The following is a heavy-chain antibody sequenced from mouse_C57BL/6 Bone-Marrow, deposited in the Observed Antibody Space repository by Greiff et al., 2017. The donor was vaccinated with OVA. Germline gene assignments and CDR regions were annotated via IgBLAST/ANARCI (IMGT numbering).Heavy chain of an antibody. CDR2: ISDGGSYT. J-gene: IGHJ4*01. Sequence: EVHLVESGGGLVKPGGSLKLSCAASGFTFSSYAMSWVRQTPEKRLEWVATISDGGSYTYYPDNVKGRFTISRDNAKNNLYLQMSHLKSEDTAMYYCARVGGYDYAMDYWGQGTSVTVSS. D-gene: IGHD2-2*01. CDR3: ARVGGYDYAMDY. V-gene: IGHV5-4*01. CDR1: GFTFSSYA.